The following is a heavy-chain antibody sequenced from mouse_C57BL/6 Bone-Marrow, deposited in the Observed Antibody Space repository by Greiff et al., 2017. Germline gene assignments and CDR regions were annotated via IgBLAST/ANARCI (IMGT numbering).Heavy chain of an antibody. CDR2: INYDGSST. D-gene: IGHD2-2*01. CDR1: GFTFSDYY. V-gene: IGHV5-16*01. J-gene: IGHJ1*03. Sequence: EVQLVESEGGLVQPGSSMKLSCTASGFTFSDYYMAWVRQVPEKGLEWVANINYDGSSTYYLDSLKSRFIISRDNAKNILYLQMSSLKSEDTATYYCAGQERGYNWYFDVWGTGTTVTVSS. CDR3: AGQERGYNWYFDV.